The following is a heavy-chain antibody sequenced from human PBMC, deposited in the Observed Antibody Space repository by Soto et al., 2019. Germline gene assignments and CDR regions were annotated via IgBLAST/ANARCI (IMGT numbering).Heavy chain of an antibody. D-gene: IGHD2-2*01. CDR1: GGTFSNYV. Sequence: QVQLVQSGAEVKKAGSSVKVSCKASGGTFSNYVVSWVRQAPGQGLERMGGIVPMFGTPTYAHKFKGRVTISADDSTDTAYMEMTRLTSEDTAVYYCAREGLVVDFKYYGMDVWGQGTTVTVSS. CDR2: IVPMFGTP. V-gene: IGHV1-69*01. CDR3: AREGLVVDFKYYGMDV. J-gene: IGHJ6*02.